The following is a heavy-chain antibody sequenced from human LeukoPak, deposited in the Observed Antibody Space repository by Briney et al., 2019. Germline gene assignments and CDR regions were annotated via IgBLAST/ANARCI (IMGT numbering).Heavy chain of an antibody. CDR1: GFTFSSYG. D-gene: IGHD6-19*01. V-gene: IGHV3-33*05. J-gene: IGHJ3*02. CDR3: ASPISAVTVADPRDPFDI. CDR2: ISYDGSNK. Sequence: GRSLRLSCAASGFTFSSYGMHWVRQAPGKGLEWVAVISYDGSNKYYADSVKGRFTISRDNSKNTLYLQMNTLRAEDTAVYYCASPISAVTVADPRDPFDIWGQGTMVTVSS.